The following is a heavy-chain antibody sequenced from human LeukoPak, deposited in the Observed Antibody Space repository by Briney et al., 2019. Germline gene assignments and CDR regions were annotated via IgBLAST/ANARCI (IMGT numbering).Heavy chain of an antibody. Sequence: SETLSLTCAVSGGCISSGGYSWSWIRQPPGKGLEWIGYIYHSGSTYYNPSLKSRVTISVDRSKNQFSLKLSSVTAADTAVYYCARATVTLDAFDIWGQGTMVTVSS. V-gene: IGHV4-30-2*01. CDR3: ARATVTLDAFDI. J-gene: IGHJ3*02. CDR2: IYHSGST. CDR1: GGCISSGGYS. D-gene: IGHD4-17*01.